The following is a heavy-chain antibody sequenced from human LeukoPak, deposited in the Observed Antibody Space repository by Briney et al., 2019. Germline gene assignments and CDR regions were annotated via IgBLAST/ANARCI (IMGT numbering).Heavy chain of an antibody. J-gene: IGHJ6*02. CDR3: AKDLYGYYTMDV. CDR2: ISGSGGSA. CDR1: GFTFSSYA. D-gene: IGHD3-10*01. Sequence: PGGSLRLSCAASGFTFSSYAMSWVRQAPGKGLEWVSTISGSGGSAYYADSVKGRFTISRDNSKNTLYLQMNSLRAEDTAVYYCAKDLYGYYTMDVWGQGTTVTVSS. V-gene: IGHV3-23*01.